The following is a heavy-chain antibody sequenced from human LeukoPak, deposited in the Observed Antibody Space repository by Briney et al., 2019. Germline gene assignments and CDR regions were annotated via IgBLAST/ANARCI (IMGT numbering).Heavy chain of an antibody. CDR1: GGSISSGPYY. J-gene: IGHJ5*02. D-gene: IGHD2-15*01. V-gene: IGHV4-61*02. CDR3: ARVVVPGWFDP. CDR2: VYSSGDT. Sequence: PSETLSLTCTVSGGSISSGPYYWSWIRQPAGKGLEWIGRVYSSGDTNYNPSLKSRVTISVDTSKNQFSLKLSSVTAADTAVYYCARVVVPGWFDPWGQGNLVTVSS.